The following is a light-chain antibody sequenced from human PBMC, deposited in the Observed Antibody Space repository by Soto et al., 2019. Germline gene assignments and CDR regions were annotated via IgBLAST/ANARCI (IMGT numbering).Light chain of an antibody. J-gene: IGLJ1*01. CDR1: SSDIGTYNL. CDR2: EVS. CDR3: CSYAGRSYV. V-gene: IGLV2-23*02. Sequence: QSVLTQSASVSGSPGQSITISCTGTSSDIGTYNLVSWYQQHPGKAPKLMIYEVSKRPSGVSDRFSGSKSGNTASLTISGLQAEDEADYYCCSYAGRSYVFGAGTKVTVL.